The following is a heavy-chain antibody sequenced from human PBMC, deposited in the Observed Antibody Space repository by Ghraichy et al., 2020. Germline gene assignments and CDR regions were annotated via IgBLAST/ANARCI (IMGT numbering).Heavy chain of an antibody. V-gene: IGHV3-9*01. CDR2: TSSNSGSI. J-gene: IGHJ4*02. CDR1: GFTFDDYA. CDR3: AKDSSQRVAASYYY. D-gene: IGHD2-15*01. Sequence: GGSLRLSCAASGFTFDDYAMHWVRQAPGKGLEWVSGTSSNSGSIGYADSVKGRFTISRDNAKNSLYLQMNSLRAEETALYYCAKDSSQRVAASYYYWGQGTPVTASS.